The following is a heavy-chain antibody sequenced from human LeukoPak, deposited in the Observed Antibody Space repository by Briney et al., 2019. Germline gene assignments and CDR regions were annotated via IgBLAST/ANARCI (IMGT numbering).Heavy chain of an antibody. CDR1: GYTFTSYD. V-gene: IGHV1-8*01. CDR3: ARGPIIPKYYDFWSGYSGYYYYYMDV. CDR2: MSPNSGNT. Sequence: ASVKVSCKASGYTFTSYDINWVRQATGQGLEWMGWMSPNSGNTGYAQKFQGRVTMTRNTSISTAYMELSSLRSEDTAVYYCARGPIIPKYYDFWSGYSGYYYYYMDVWGKGTTVTVSS. D-gene: IGHD3-3*01. J-gene: IGHJ6*03.